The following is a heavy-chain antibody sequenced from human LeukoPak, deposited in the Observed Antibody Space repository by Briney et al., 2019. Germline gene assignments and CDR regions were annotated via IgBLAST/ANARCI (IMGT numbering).Heavy chain of an antibody. Sequence: SETLSLTCTVSGASIDAYYWSWIRQTPGKELTWIGFVHSSGTTKHNPSLKGRVTISVDTSKNQFSLKISSVTPADTAVYFCARDYQWFDSWGQGTLVTVSS. V-gene: IGHV4-59*01. CDR3: ARDYQWFDS. CDR2: VHSSGTT. CDR1: GASIDAYY. J-gene: IGHJ5*01. D-gene: IGHD3-16*02.